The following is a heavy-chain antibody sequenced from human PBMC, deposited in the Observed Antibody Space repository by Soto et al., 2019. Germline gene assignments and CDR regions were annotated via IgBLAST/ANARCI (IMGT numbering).Heavy chain of an antibody. Sequence: QVQLVESGGGVVQPGRSLRLSCAASGFTFSSYAMHWVRQAPGKGLEWVAVISYDGSNKYYADSVKGRFTISRDNSKNTLYLQMNSLRAEDTAVYYCARDSEDHSSGYSLRFYYYYYGMDVWGQGTTVTVSS. J-gene: IGHJ6*02. CDR2: ISYDGSNK. D-gene: IGHD3-22*01. CDR1: GFTFSSYA. CDR3: ARDSEDHSSGYSLRFYYYYYGMDV. V-gene: IGHV3-30-3*01.